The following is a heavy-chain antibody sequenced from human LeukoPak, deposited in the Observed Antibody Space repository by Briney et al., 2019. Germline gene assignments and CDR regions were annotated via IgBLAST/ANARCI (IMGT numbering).Heavy chain of an antibody. CDR1: GFTFSKYW. Sequence: GGSLRLSCAASGFTFSKYWLHWVRQAPGKGLVWVSRINPDDKSTGYADSVKGRFTISRDDAKKTLYLQMNSLRAEDTAVYYCLTIVESVASDIWGQGTMVTVSS. CDR3: LTIVESVASDI. D-gene: IGHD1-26*01. V-gene: IGHV3-74*01. CDR2: INPDDKST. J-gene: IGHJ3*02.